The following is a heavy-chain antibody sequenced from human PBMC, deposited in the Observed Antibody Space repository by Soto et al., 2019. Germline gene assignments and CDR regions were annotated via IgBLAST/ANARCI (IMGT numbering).Heavy chain of an antibody. CDR3: ARGDYNAYFDF. J-gene: IGHJ4*02. Sequence: QVQLQESGPGLVKPSQTLSLTCAVSCVSINTGGYFWNWIRQSPGKALEWMGHIYQSGSTYYKPSLKGRITISVDMSNNDFSLEVTSVTPADTAVYFCARGDYNAYFDFWGQGALVTVSS. V-gene: IGHV4-30-2*06. CDR2: IYQSGST. D-gene: IGHD4-4*01. CDR1: CVSINTGGYF.